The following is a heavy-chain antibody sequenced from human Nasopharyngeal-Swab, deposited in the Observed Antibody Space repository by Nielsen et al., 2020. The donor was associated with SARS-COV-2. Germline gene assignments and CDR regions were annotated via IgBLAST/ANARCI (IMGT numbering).Heavy chain of an antibody. V-gene: IGHV1-2*06. CDR2: INPNSGDT. J-gene: IGHJ4*02. Sequence: WVRQAPGQGLEWMGRINPNSGDTNYAQKFQGRVTMTRDTSISTAYMELSRLRSDDTAVYYCARESPHDYVWGSYRYTLSFDYWGQGTLVTVSS. CDR3: ARESPHDYVWGSYRYTLSFDY. D-gene: IGHD3-16*02.